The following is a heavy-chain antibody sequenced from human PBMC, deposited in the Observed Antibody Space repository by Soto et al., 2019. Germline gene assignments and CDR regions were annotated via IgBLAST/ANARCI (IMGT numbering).Heavy chain of an antibody. V-gene: IGHV1-3*01. CDR1: GYTFTSYA. CDR3: ARGSLITIFGVVIMNWFDP. J-gene: IGHJ5*02. D-gene: IGHD3-3*01. CDR2: INAGNGNT. Sequence: ASVKVSCKASGYTFTSYAMHWVRQAPGQRLEWMGWINAGNGNTKYSQKFQGRVTITRDTSASTAYMELSSLRSEDTAVYYCARGSLITIFGVVIMNWFDPWGQGNLVTVS.